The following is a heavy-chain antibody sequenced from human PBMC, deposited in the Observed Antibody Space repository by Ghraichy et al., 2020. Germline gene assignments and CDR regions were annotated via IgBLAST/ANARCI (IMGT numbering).Heavy chain of an antibody. J-gene: IGHJ4*02. V-gene: IGHV3-15*01. Sequence: GGSLRLSCAASGFTFSNAWMSWVRQAPGKGLEWVGRIKSKTDGGTTDYAAPVKGRFTISRDDSKNTLYLQMNSLKTEDTAVYYRFLSGSFRRAYFDYWGQGTLVTVSS. CDR1: GFTFSNAW. CDR2: IKSKTDGGTT. CDR3: FLSGSFRRAYFDY. D-gene: IGHD1-26*01.